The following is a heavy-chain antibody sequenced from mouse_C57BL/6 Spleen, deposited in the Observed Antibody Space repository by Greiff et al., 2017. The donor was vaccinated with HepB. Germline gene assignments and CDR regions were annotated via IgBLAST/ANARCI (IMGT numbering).Heavy chain of an antibody. CDR2: IYPGDGDT. Sequence: QVQLKESGPELVKPGASVKISCKASGYAFSSSWMNWVKQRPGKGLEWIGRIYPGDGDTNYNGKFKGKATLTADKSSSTAYMQLSSLTSEDSAVYFGARKGVFYYDYDGKDAMDYWGQGTSVTVSS. CDR3: ARKGVFYYDYDGKDAMDY. J-gene: IGHJ4*01. V-gene: IGHV1-82*01. D-gene: IGHD2-4*01. CDR1: GYAFSSSW.